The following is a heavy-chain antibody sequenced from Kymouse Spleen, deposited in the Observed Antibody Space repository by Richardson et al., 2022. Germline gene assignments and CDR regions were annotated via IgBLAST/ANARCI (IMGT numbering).Heavy chain of an antibody. CDR1: GGSISSSSYY. J-gene: IGHJ4*02. CDR3: ARRSAGTTAFDY. Sequence: QLQLQESGPGLVKPSETLSLTCTVSGGSISSSSYYWGWIRQPPGKGLEWIGSIYYSGSTYYNPSLKSRVTISVDTSKNQFSLKLSSVTAADTAVYYCARRSAGTTAFDYWGQGTLVTVSS. V-gene: IGHV4-39*01. CDR2: IYYSGST. D-gene: IGHD1-7*01.